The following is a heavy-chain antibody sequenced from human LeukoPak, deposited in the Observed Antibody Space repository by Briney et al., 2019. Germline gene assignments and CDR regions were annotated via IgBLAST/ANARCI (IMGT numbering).Heavy chain of an antibody. Sequence: KSSETLSLTCAVYGGSFSGYYWSWIRQPPGKGLEWIGEINHSGSTNYNPSLKSRVTISVDTSKNQFSLKLSSVTAADTAVYYCARGTGWIQLWFHSWFDPWGQGTLVTVSS. CDR1: GGSFSGYY. CDR3: ARGTGWIQLWFHSWFDP. J-gene: IGHJ5*02. V-gene: IGHV4-34*01. CDR2: INHSGST. D-gene: IGHD5-18*01.